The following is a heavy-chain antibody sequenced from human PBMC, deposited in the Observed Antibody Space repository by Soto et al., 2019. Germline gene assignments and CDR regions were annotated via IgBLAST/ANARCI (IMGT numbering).Heavy chain of an antibody. V-gene: IGHV4-4*02. CDR3: ASRWGEGRVDY. CDR1: GGSISSSNW. CDR2: IYHSGNT. J-gene: IGHJ4*02. D-gene: IGHD3-10*01. Sequence: QVQLQESGPGLVKPSGTLSLTCAVSGGSISSSNWWSWVRQPPGEGLEWIGEIYHSGNTNYNPSLKSRVTMAVDKSRNQFSLKLSSVTAADTAVYYCASRWGEGRVDYWGQGTLVTVSS.